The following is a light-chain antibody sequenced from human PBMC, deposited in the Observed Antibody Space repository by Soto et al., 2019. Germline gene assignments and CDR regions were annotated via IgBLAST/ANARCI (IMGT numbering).Light chain of an antibody. V-gene: IGKV3-20*01. CDR1: QSVSNY. Sequence: EIVLTQSPGTLSLSPGERATLSCRASQSVSNYLAWYQRKPGQAPRLLICGASSRATGIPDRFSGSGSGTDFTLTISRLEPADFAVYYCHQYGGSPQTFGQGTKV. CDR2: GAS. J-gene: IGKJ1*01. CDR3: HQYGGSPQT.